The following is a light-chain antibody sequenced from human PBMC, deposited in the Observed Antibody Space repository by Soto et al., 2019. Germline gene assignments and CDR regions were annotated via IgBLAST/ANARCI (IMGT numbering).Light chain of an antibody. CDR1: SSDVGGYNY. CDR2: EVS. CDR3: SSYAGSDNRV. J-gene: IGLJ2*01. V-gene: IGLV2-8*01. Sequence: QSALTQPPSASGSPGQSVTLSCTGTSSDVGGYNYVSWYQQHPGKAPKLMIYEVSKRPSGVPDRFSGSKSGNTASLTVSGLQADDEADYYCSSYAGSDNRVFGGGTKLTVL.